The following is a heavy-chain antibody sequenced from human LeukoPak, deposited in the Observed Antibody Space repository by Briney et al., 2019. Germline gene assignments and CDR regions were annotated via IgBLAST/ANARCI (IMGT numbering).Heavy chain of an antibody. CDR2: IYYSGST. J-gene: IGHJ4*01. V-gene: IGHV4-59*01. Sequence: SETLSLTCTVSGGSISSYYWSWIRQPPGKGLEWIGYIYYSGSTNYNPSLKSRVTISVDTSKNQYSLKLSSVTAADTAVYYCARDKSGVFDYWGPGTLVTVSS. CDR1: GGSISSYY. D-gene: IGHD3-3*01. CDR3: ARDKSGVFDY.